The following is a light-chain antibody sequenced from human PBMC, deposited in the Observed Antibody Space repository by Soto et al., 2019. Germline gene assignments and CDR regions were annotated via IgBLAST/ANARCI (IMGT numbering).Light chain of an antibody. CDR2: RSS. J-gene: IGKJ1*01. CDR1: QTISNY. CDR3: QQYYIYAT. V-gene: IGKV1-5*03. Sequence: DIQMTQSPSTLSASAGDRVTITCRASQTISNYLTWYQQRPGKAPKLLIYRSSILQNGVPSRFSGSGSGTEFTLTISSLQPDDFATYYCQQYYIYATFGQGTRVEI.